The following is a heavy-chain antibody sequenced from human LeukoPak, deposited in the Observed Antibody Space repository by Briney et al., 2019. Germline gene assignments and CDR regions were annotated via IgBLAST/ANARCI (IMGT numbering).Heavy chain of an antibody. J-gene: IGHJ3*02. CDR1: GYTFTSYD. D-gene: IGHD4-17*01. CDR3: ATASTVTTERGSVVRAFDI. CDR2: MNPNSGNT. V-gene: IGHV1-8*01. Sequence: ASVKVSCKASGYTFTSYDINWVRQATGQGLEWMGWMNPNSGNTGYAQKFQGRVTMTRSSSISTAYMELSSLRSEDTAVYYCATASTVTTERGSVVRAFDIWGQGTMVTVSS.